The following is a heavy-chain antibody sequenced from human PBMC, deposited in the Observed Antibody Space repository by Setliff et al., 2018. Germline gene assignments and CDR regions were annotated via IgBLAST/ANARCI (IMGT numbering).Heavy chain of an antibody. CDR3: ARGRNVAARLLDS. J-gene: IGHJ4*02. Sequence: SETLSLTCAAYGGTFSDYYWTWIRQPPGKGLEWVGEINHRGSTNYNPSLKSRVTISVDTSKDQFSLKLISMTAADTAVYYCARGRNVAARLLDSWGQGSRVTVSS. D-gene: IGHD6-6*01. CDR1: GGTFSDYY. CDR2: INHRGST. V-gene: IGHV4-34*01.